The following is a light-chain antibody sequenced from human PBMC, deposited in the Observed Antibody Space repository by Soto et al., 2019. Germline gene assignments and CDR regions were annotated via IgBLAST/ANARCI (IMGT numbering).Light chain of an antibody. J-gene: IGLJ3*02. V-gene: IGLV4-60*02. CDR2: LEGSGSY. Sequence: QSVLTQSSSASASLGSSVKLTCTLSSGHSSYIIAWHQQQPGKAPRYLMKLEGSGSYNKGSGVPDRFSGSSSGADRYLTISNLQFEDEADYYCETCDSNTHVFGGGTKVTVL. CDR1: SGHSSYI. CDR3: ETCDSNTHV.